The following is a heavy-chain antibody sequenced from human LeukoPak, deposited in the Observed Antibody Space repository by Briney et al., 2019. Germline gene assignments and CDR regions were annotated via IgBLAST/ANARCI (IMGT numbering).Heavy chain of an antibody. CDR3: AKDLGLSVGSTPFDY. V-gene: IGHV3-23*01. Sequence: GGSLRLSYAASGFTFSTYTMSWVRQAPGKGLEWVSSIYGSGVSTFYADSVQGRFTISRDNFQNTLSLQMNSLRADDTAVYYCAKDLGLSVGSTPFDYWGQGTLVTVSS. CDR1: GFTFSTYT. CDR2: IYGSGVST. J-gene: IGHJ4*02. D-gene: IGHD1-26*01.